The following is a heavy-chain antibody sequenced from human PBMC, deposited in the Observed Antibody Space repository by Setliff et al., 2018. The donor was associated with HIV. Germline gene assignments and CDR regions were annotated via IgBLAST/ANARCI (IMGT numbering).Heavy chain of an antibody. J-gene: IGHJ6*03. CDR2: ISGSGGST. Sequence: LRLSCAASGFTFSTYAMSWVRQAPGKGLEWVSAISGSGGSTYYADSVKGRFTISRDNSKNSLYLQMNTLRAEDTAVYYCASARTFYYMDVWGKGTTVTVSS. CDR3: ASARTFYYMDV. CDR1: GFTFSTYA. V-gene: IGHV3-23*01.